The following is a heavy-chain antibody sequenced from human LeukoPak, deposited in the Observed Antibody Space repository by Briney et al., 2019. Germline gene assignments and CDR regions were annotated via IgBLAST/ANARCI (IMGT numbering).Heavy chain of an antibody. Sequence: GGSLRLSCAASEFTFSVYWMHWVRQAPGKGLVWVSRISGDGASTAYADSVKGRFTISRDNAKNTVYLQMNSLRAEDTALYYCARDNSHGWFAPWGQGTLVTVSS. CDR2: ISGDGAST. V-gene: IGHV3-74*01. J-gene: IGHJ5*02. D-gene: IGHD4-23*01. CDR3: ARDNSHGWFAP. CDR1: EFTFSVYW.